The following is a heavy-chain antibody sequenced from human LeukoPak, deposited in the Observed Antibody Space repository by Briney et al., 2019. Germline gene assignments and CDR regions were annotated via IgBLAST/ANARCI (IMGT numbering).Heavy chain of an antibody. D-gene: IGHD3-22*01. CDR2: ISNSGSAI. V-gene: IGHV3-48*03. J-gene: IGHJ4*02. CDR1: GFTFNYFE. Sequence: GGSLRLSCAASGFTFNYFEMNWVRQAPGKGLDWVSYISNSGSAIDYADSVKGRFTISRDNSKNTLFLQMNSLRPEDTAVYHCAKVALFSGYYPPFDCWGQGTLVTVSS. CDR3: AKVALFSGYYPPFDC.